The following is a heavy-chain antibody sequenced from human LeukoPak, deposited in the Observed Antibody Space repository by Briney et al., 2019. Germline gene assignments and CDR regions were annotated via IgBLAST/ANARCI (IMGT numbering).Heavy chain of an antibody. J-gene: IGHJ4*02. Sequence: SETLSLTYTVSSGSISNYYWSWIRQPPGKGLEWIGYIYYSGSTNYNPSLKSRVTISVDTSKNQFSLKLSSVTAADTAVYYCARSLSYYGDYPPFDYWGQGTLVTVSS. D-gene: IGHD4-17*01. CDR2: IYYSGST. CDR1: SGSISNYY. CDR3: ARSLSYYGDYPPFDY. V-gene: IGHV4-59*08.